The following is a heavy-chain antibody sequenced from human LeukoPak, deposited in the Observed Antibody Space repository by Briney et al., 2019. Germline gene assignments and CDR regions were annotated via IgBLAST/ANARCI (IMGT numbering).Heavy chain of an antibody. J-gene: IGHJ3*02. Sequence: SQTLSLTCAISGDSVSSNSATWSWIRQSPSRGLEWLGRTYYRSKWFNDYAVSVKSRITINPDTSKNQLSLQLNSVTPEDTAVYYCARVCLGSPNYSEHAFDIWGQGTMVTVSS. V-gene: IGHV6-1*01. CDR2: TYYRSKWFN. CDR1: GDSVSSNSAT. CDR3: ARVCLGSPNYSEHAFDI. D-gene: IGHD3-16*01.